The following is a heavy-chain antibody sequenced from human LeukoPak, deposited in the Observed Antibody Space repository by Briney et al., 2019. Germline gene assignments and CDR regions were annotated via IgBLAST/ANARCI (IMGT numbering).Heavy chain of an antibody. CDR3: ARLQKLVVVAATRYYYGMDV. D-gene: IGHD2-15*01. J-gene: IGHJ6*02. Sequence: PGGSLRLSCAASGFTFSSYEMNWVRQAPGKGLEWVSYISSSGSAIYYADSVKGRFTISRDNAKNSLYLQMNSLRAEDTAVYYCARLQKLVVVAATRYYYGMDVWGQGTTVTVSS. CDR2: ISSSGSAI. V-gene: IGHV3-48*03. CDR1: GFTFSSYE.